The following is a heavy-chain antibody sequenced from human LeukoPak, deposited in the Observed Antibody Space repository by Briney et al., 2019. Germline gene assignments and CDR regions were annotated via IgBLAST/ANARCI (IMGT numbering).Heavy chain of an antibody. CDR1: GGSFSGYY. D-gene: IGHD5-12*01. V-gene: IGHV4-34*01. CDR3: AGSGYSGYDLNY. Sequence: SETLSLTCAVYGGSFSGYYWIWIRQPPGKGLEGIREINHSGSTNYNPSIKSRVTISVDSSKNQFSLKLSSVTDAATAVYYCAGSGYSGYDLNYWGQGTLVTVSS. J-gene: IGHJ4*02. CDR2: INHSGST.